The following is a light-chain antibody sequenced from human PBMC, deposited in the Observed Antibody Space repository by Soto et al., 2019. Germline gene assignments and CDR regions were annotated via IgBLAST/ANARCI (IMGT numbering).Light chain of an antibody. V-gene: IGLV3-1*01. CDR3: QAWDSSTVV. CDR1: KLGDKY. CDR2: QDS. J-gene: IGLJ2*01. Sequence: SSELTQPPSGSVSPGQTASITCSGDKLGDKYARWYQQKPGQSPVLVIYQDSKRPSGIPERFSGSNSGNTATLTISGTQAMDEADYYCQAWDSSTVVFGGGTKVTVL.